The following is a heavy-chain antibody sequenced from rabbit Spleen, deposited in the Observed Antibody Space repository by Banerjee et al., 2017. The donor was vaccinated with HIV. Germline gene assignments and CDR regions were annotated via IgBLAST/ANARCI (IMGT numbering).Heavy chain of an antibody. CDR1: GFSFSSNW. CDR3: ARAGEGGDGYLNL. J-gene: IGHJ4*01. V-gene: IGHV1S45*01. CDR2: IYAGSDDST. D-gene: IGHD5-1*01. Sequence: LEESGGGLVKPGGTLTLTCTVSGFSFSSNWICWVRQAPGKGLEWIACIYAGSDDSTYYASWAKGRFTISKTSSTTVTLQMTSLTAADTATYFCARAGEGGDGYLNLWGPGTLVTVS.